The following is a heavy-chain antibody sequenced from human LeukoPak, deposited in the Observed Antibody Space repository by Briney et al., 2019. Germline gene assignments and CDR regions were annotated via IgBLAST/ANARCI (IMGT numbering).Heavy chain of an antibody. J-gene: IGHJ4*02. CDR3: ATGSGSYQFDY. Sequence: ASVKVSCKASGGTFISYAISWVRQAPGQGLEWMGGIIPIFGTANYAQKFQGRVTITADKSTSTAYMELSSLRSEDTAVYYCATGSGSYQFDYWGQGTLVTVSS. CDR1: GGTFISYA. CDR2: IIPIFGTA. D-gene: IGHD3-10*01. V-gene: IGHV1-69*06.